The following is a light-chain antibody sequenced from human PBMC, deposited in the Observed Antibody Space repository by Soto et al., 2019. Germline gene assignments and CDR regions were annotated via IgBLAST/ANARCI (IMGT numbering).Light chain of an antibody. V-gene: IGKV1-39*01. Sequence: DIQMTQSPSSLSASVGDRVTITCRASQSISSSLNWYQQKPGKAPKVLIYAASNLQSGVPSRFSGSGSGTDFTLTIRGLQPEDFATYYCQQSYMTPLTVAGGTKVQIK. CDR2: AAS. J-gene: IGKJ4*01. CDR1: QSISSS. CDR3: QQSYMTPLT.